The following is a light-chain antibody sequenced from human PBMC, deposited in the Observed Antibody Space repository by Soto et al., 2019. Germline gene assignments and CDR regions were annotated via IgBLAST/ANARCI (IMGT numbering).Light chain of an antibody. J-gene: IGKJ2*01. V-gene: IGKV1-5*03. CDR1: QSISSW. Sequence: DIQMTQSPSTLSASVGDRVTITCRASQSISSWLAWYQQEPGKAPKLLIYKASSLESGGPSRFSGSGSGTEFTLTISSLQPDDFASYYCQQYNSYSRNTFGQGTKLEIK. CDR2: KAS. CDR3: QQYNSYSRNT.